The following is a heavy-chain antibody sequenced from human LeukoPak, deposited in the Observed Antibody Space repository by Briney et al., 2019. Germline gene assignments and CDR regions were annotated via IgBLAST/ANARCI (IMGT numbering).Heavy chain of an antibody. V-gene: IGHV1-2*02. D-gene: IGHD5-24*01. CDR1: GYTFTYYY. CDR2: INHNSGGT. J-gene: IGHJ4*02. Sequence: GASVTVSCKASGYTFTYYYMHWVRQAPGQGLEWMGWINHNSGGTNYAQKFQGRVTMTRDTSISTAYMELSRLRSDDTAVYYCARDMGDCYNPPFDYWGQGTLVTVSS. CDR3: ARDMGDCYNPPFDY.